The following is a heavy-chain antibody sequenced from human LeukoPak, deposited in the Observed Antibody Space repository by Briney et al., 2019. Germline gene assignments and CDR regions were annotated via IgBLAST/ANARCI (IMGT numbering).Heavy chain of an antibody. Sequence: GGSLRLSCAASGFTFSSYAMSWVRQAPGKGLEWVSLISWDGGSTYYADSVKGRFTISRDNSKNSLYLQMNSLRTEDTALYYRAKDSHYYGSGSPYWYFDLWGRGTLVTVSS. CDR3: AKDSHYYGSGSPYWYFDL. CDR2: ISWDGGST. D-gene: IGHD3-10*01. J-gene: IGHJ2*01. CDR1: GFTFSSYA. V-gene: IGHV3-43*02.